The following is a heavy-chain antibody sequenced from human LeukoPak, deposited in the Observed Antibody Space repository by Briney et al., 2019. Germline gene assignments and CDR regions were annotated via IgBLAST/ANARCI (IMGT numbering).Heavy chain of an antibody. CDR2: IYSGDST. Sequence: GGSLRLSCTASGFTVSSSYMSWVRQAPGKGLEWVSLIYSGDSTFYADSVHDRFTISRDISKNTLYLQMYRLRAEDTAVYFCTRDEYCSGGSCYSDYWGQGTLVTVSS. CDR1: GFTVSSSY. V-gene: IGHV3-66*01. J-gene: IGHJ4*02. D-gene: IGHD2-15*01. CDR3: TRDEYCSGGSCYSDY.